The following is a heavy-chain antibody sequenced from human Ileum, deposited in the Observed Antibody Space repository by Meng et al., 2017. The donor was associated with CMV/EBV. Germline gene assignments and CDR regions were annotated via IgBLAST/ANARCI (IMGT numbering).Heavy chain of an antibody. V-gene: IGHV4-59*11. Sequence: SETLSLTCIVSDGSITSHYWSWIRQSPLKGLESIGYIYYTGVTNYNPSLKGRATMSLDTSKSQFSLKLSSVTAADTAVYYCARDLIATSYFDYWGQGTLVTVSS. J-gene: IGHJ4*02. CDR2: IYYTGVT. CDR3: ARDLIATSYFDY. D-gene: IGHD1-26*01. CDR1: DGSITSHY.